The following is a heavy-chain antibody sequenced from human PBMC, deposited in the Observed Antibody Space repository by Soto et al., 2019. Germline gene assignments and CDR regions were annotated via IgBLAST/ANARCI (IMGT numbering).Heavy chain of an antibody. CDR2: ISNRGDT. Sequence: EVQLVESGGGLVQPGGSLRLSCTASGFIVSDTYVNWVRQAPGKGLEWVSDISNRGDTHYADSVRGRFSLSRDISDNTLHLQMNNLRVEDTAVYYCASEPRSCGGGSCSITGDAYDIWGQGTIVTVSS. J-gene: IGHJ3*02. V-gene: IGHV3-66*01. CDR3: ASEPRSCGGGSCSITGDAYDI. CDR1: GFIVSDTY. D-gene: IGHD2-15*01.